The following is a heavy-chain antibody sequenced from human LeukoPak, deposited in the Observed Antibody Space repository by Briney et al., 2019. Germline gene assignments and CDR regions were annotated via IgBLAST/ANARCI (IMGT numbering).Heavy chain of an antibody. D-gene: IGHD2-2*01. CDR2: ISSNGGST. V-gene: IGHV3-64D*09. J-gene: IGHJ4*02. CDR3: ARDVASHMGLANYFDY. CDR1: GFTFSSYA. Sequence: GGSLRLSCSASGFTFSSYAMHWVRQAPGKGLEYVSAISSNGGSTYYADSVKGRFTISRDNSKNTLYLQMSSLRAEDTAVYYCARDVASHMGLANYFDYWGQGALVIVSS.